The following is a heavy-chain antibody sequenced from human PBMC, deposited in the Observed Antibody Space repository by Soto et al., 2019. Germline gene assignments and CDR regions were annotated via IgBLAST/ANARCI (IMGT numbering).Heavy chain of an antibody. Sequence: GGPLRLSCAASGFTFTRYSMNWVRQAPGKGLEWVSSISSTTNYIYYGDSLKGRFTISRDNAKNSLYLEMNSLRAEDTAVYYCARESEDLTSNFDYWGQGTLVTVSS. V-gene: IGHV3-21*06. J-gene: IGHJ4*02. CDR1: GFTFTRYS. CDR2: ISSTTNYI. CDR3: ARESEDLTSNFDY.